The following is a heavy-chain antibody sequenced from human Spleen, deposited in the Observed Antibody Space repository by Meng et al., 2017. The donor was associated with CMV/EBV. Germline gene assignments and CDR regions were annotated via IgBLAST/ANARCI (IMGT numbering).Heavy chain of an antibody. CDR2: INPRGGTT. D-gene: IGHD1-1*01. Sequence: CKASGYTFTTYYMHWVRQAPGQGFEWMGVINPRGGTTTYAQKLQGRVTMTTDTSTSTAYMNLRSLRSDDTAMYYCARDTLNWNFDYWGQGTPVTVSS. CDR3: ARDTLNWNFDY. J-gene: IGHJ4*02. V-gene: IGHV1-46*01. CDR1: GYTFTTYY.